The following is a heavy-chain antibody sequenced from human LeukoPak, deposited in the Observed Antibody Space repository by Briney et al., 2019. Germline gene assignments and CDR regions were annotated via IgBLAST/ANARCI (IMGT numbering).Heavy chain of an antibody. CDR2: ISAYNGNI. CDR3: AKFSERMTIFGVAPVAMDY. Sequence: ASVKVSCKASGYTFTNYGISWVRQAPGQGLEWMGWISAYNGNINYGQKLQGRVTMTTDASTSTAYMELRSLRSDDTAVYYCAKFSERMTIFGVAPVAMDYWGQGTLVTVSS. CDR1: GYTFTNYG. V-gene: IGHV1-18*01. J-gene: IGHJ4*02. D-gene: IGHD3-3*01.